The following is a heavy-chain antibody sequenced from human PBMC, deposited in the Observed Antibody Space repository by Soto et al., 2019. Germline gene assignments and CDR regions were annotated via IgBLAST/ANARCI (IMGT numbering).Heavy chain of an antibody. CDR2: IYSGGST. Sequence: PGGSLSLSCAASGFTVSSNYMSWVRQAPGKGLEWVSVIYSGGSTYYADSVKGRFTISRDNSKNTLYLQMNSLRAEDTAVYYCARAPWAPYSSGWRPFDYWGQGTLVTVSS. J-gene: IGHJ4*02. CDR1: GFTVSSNY. D-gene: IGHD6-19*01. V-gene: IGHV3-66*01. CDR3: ARAPWAPYSSGWRPFDY.